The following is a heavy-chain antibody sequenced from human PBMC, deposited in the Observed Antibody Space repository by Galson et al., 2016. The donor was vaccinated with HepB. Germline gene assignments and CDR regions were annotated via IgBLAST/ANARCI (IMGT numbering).Heavy chain of an antibody. CDR3: ARSRGNDY. CDR1: GFTFSNSW. V-gene: IGHV3-7*01. Sequence: SLRLSCAASGFTFSNSWMTWVRQAPGKGLEWVANINQDESVQRYVDSVRGRFTVSRDNAQNSLFLQMDSLRAEDTAGYYCARSRGNDYWGQGTLVTVSS. CDR2: INQDESVQ. J-gene: IGHJ4*02.